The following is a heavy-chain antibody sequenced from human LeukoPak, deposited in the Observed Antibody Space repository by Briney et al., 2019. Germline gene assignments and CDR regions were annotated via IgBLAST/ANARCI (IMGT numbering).Heavy chain of an antibody. CDR3: ARLDDSTTPGGMDV. Sequence: SQTLSLTCTVSGVSINSGDYYWGWIGQGQGKGLEGIVYIHHSGSTYYHPSLKSRVSISVDRSKNQSSLNLSSVTAADTAVYHCARLDDSTTPGGMDVWGQGTTVTVSS. D-gene: IGHD3-22*01. J-gene: IGHJ6*02. V-gene: IGHV4-30-2*01. CDR2: IHHSGST. CDR1: GVSINSGDYY.